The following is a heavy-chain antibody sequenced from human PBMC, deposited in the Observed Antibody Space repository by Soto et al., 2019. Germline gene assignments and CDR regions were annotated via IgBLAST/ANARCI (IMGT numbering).Heavy chain of an antibody. CDR2: IWYDGSNK. CDR1: GVTFSRYG. J-gene: IGHJ6*02. CDR3: ARDGYSYGSGSYGMDD. D-gene: IGHD5-18*01. Sequence: GGALRLSCRTSGVTFSRYGMHWVRQAPGKGLAWVAVIWYDGSNKYYADSVKGRFTISRDNSKNTLYLQMNSLRAEDTAVYYCARDGYSYGSGSYGMDDWGQGTTVTVSS. V-gene: IGHV3-33*01.